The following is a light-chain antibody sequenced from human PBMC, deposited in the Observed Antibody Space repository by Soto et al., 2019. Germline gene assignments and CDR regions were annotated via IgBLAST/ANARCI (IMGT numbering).Light chain of an antibody. J-gene: IGKJ5*01. CDR3: QQNYDTPPT. V-gene: IGKV1-39*01. CDR2: AAS. Sequence: DIQMTQSPSSLSASVEDRVIITCPASQSISNHLNWYQQKPGKAPKLLIFAASSLQSGAPSRFSGSISGTDFTLTISSLQPEDFATYYCQQNYDTPPTFGQGTRLEIK. CDR1: QSISNH.